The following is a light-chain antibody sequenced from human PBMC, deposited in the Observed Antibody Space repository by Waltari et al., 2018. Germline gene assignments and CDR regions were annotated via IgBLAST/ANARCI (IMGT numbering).Light chain of an antibody. V-gene: IGLV2-14*01. CDR1: SRDVGYFNH. J-gene: IGLJ2*01. Sequence: QSALTQPASVSGSPGQSITISCTGTSRDVGYFNHVSWFQHHPDSAPNLLTYDVTDRPSGVSMRFSGSKSVNTASLTISGLQAEDEADYYCSSYTGRGTVIFGGGTKLTVL. CDR2: DVT. CDR3: SSYTGRGTVI.